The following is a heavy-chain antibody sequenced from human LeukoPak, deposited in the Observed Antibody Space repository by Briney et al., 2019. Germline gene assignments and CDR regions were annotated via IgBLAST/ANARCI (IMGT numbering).Heavy chain of an antibody. CDR1: GYSISSGYY. V-gene: IGHV4-38-2*02. J-gene: IGHJ5*02. CDR3: ARDSGGTYREWFDP. D-gene: IGHD1-26*01. CDR2: IYHSGST. Sequence: PSETLSLTCSVSGYSISSGYYWGWIRQPPGKGLEWIGSIYHSGSTYYSPSLKSRVTISVDTSKNQFSLKLSSVTAADTAVYYCARDSGGTYREWFDPWGQGTLVTVSS.